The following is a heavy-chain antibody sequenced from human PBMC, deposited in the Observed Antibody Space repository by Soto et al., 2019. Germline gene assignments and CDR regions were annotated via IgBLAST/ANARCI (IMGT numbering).Heavy chain of an antibody. CDR1: GYTFTSYG. J-gene: IGHJ4*02. CDR2: ISAYNGNT. D-gene: IGHD2-2*01. V-gene: IGHV1-18*04. Sequence: ASVKVSCKASGYTFTSYGISWVRQAPGQGLEWMRWISAYNGNTNYAQKLQGRVTMTADTSTSTAYMELRSLRSDDTAVYYCARSEYQLLVDYWGQGTLVTVSS. CDR3: ARSEYQLLVDY.